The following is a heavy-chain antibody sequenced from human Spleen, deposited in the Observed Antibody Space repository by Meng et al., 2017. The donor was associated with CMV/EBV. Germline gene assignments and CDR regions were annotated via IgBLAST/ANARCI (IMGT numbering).Heavy chain of an antibody. D-gene: IGHD2/OR15-2a*01. V-gene: IGHV1-69*05. Sequence: FSTYTIAWVRQAPGQGLEWMGGIIPMFGSEKYAKKFQGRVTITTDEYTSTAYMELSSLRSEDTDVYFCARGGVTCNNINCYRVQYFHYWGQGTLVTVSS. J-gene: IGHJ1*01. CDR1: FSTYT. CDR2: IIPMFGSE. CDR3: ARGGVTCNNINCYRVQYFHY.